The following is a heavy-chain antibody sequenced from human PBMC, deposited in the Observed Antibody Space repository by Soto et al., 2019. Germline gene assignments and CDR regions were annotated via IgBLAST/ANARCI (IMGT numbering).Heavy chain of an antibody. CDR3: AGAPNHGYYYGMDV. CDR1: GGTLSSYT. CDR2: VIPNLGVT. V-gene: IGHV1-69*02. Sequence: GASVKVSFKASGGTLSSYTFSWVRQAPGQGLEWMGRVIPNLGVTNYAKKFQGRFTIVVDTSTSTAYMELNSLRYEDTAVYYCAGAPNHGYYYGMDVWGQGTTVTVSS. J-gene: IGHJ6*02. D-gene: IGHD7-27*01.